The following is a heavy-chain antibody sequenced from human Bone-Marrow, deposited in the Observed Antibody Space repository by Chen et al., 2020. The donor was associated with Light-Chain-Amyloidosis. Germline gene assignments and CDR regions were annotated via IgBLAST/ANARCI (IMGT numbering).Heavy chain of an antibody. CDR3: ATDVDVGDYYETGFNY. Sequence: QVQLVQSGAEVKRPGASVKVSCKVSGDSLTELAIHWVRQAPGKGLEWVGGFDPEDEEMMYGQNVQGRVRMIEDTSTETAYMELTSLTSEDTAIYYCATDVDVGDYYETGFNYWGQGTLVTVSS. J-gene: IGHJ4*02. D-gene: IGHD3-22*01. CDR2: FDPEDEEM. CDR1: GDSLTELA. V-gene: IGHV1-24*01.